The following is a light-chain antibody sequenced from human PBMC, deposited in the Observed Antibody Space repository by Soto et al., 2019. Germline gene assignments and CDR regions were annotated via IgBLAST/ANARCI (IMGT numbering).Light chain of an antibody. CDR2: GSS. V-gene: IGKV3-20*01. J-gene: IGKJ1*01. Sequence: EIVLTQSPGPLSLSPGDTATLSCRASQSVYSTYLAWYQHKVGQAPRLLIYGSSTRATGIPDRFSGSGSGTDFTLTIRRLEPEDFAVYYCQQYGSSPSTFGQGTKVEVK. CDR1: QSVYSTY. CDR3: QQYGSSPST.